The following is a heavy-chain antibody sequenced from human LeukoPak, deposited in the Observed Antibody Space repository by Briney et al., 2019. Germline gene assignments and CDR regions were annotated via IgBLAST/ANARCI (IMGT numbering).Heavy chain of an antibody. CDR3: AREWPPGGFDY. D-gene: IGHD3-10*01. J-gene: IGHJ4*02. CDR2: IYYSGST. CDR1: GGSISSYY. V-gene: IGHV4-59*01. Sequence: PSETLSLTCTVSGGSISSYYWSWIRQPPGKGLEWIGYIYYSGSTNYNPSLKSRVTILVDTSKNQFSLKLSSVTAADTAVYYCAREWPPGGFDYWGQGTLVTVSS.